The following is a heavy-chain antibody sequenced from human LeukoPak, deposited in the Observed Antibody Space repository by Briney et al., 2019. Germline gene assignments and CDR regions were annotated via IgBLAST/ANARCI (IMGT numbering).Heavy chain of an antibody. Sequence: SETLSLTCTVSGGSISSGGYYWSWIRQHPGKGLEWIGYIYYSGSTYYNPSLKSRVTISVDTSKNQFSLKLSSVTAADTAVYYCATSPLISWYRTPFDYWGQGTLVTVSS. D-gene: IGHD6-13*01. CDR1: GGSISSGGYY. V-gene: IGHV4-31*03. J-gene: IGHJ4*02. CDR2: IYYSGST. CDR3: ATSPLISWYRTPFDY.